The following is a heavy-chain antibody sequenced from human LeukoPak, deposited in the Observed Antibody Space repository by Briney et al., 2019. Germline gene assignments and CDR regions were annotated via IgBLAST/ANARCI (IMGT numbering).Heavy chain of an antibody. D-gene: IGHD3-22*01. CDR1: GGSISSYY. J-gene: IGHJ3*02. Sequence: SETLSLTCTVSGGSISSYYWSWIRQPPGKGLEWIGYIYYSGSTNYNPSLKSRVTISVDTSKNQFSLKLSSVTAADTAVYYCAKDTYYYDSSGYAIWGQGTMVTVSS. CDR3: AKDTYYYDSSGYAI. CDR2: IYYSGST. V-gene: IGHV4-59*01.